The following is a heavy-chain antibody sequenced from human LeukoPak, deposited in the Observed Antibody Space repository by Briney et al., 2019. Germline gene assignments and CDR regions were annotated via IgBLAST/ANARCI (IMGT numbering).Heavy chain of an antibody. D-gene: IGHD6-19*01. CDR1: GFTFSSYS. CDR2: ISSSSSYI. J-gene: IGHJ4*02. CDR3: ARGTSAVAARLFDY. V-gene: IGHV3-21*01. Sequence: PGGSLRLSCAASGFTFSSYSMNWVRQAPGKGLEWVASISSSSSYIYYADSVKGRFTISRDTAKNSLYLQMNSLRAEDTAVYYCARGTSAVAARLFDYWGQGTLVTVSS.